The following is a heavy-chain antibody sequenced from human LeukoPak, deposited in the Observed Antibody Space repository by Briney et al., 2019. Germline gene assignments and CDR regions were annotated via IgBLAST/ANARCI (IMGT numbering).Heavy chain of an antibody. J-gene: IGHJ5*02. CDR3: ARVLLWFGELWKVSWFDP. CDR2: IYYSGGT. Sequence: SETLSLTCTVSGGSISSSSYYWGWIRQPPGKGLEWIGSIYYSGGTYYNPSLKSRVTISVDTSKNQFSLKLSSVTAADTAVYYCARVLLWFGELWKVSWFDPWGQGTLVTVSS. V-gene: IGHV4-39*01. D-gene: IGHD3-10*01. CDR1: GGSISSSSYY.